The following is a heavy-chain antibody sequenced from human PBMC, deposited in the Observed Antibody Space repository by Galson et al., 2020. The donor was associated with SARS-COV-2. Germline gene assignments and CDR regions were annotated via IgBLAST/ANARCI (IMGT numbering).Heavy chain of an antibody. D-gene: IGHD5-18*01. Sequence: GSLRLSCAASGFTFSSYSMNWVRQAPGKGLEWVSSISSSSSYIYYADSVKGRFTISRDNAKNSLYLQMNSLRAEDTAVYYCARLSIQDTAMVYYYYYYMDVWGKGTTVTVSS. V-gene: IGHV3-21*01. CDR2: ISSSSSYI. J-gene: IGHJ6*03. CDR3: ARLSIQDTAMVYYYYYYMDV. CDR1: GFTFSSYS.